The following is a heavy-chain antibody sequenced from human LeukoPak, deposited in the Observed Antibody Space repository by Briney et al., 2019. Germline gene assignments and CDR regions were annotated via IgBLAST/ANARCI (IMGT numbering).Heavy chain of an antibody. Sequence: GRSLRLSCAASGFTFSSYGMHWVRQAPGKGLEWVAVIWYDGSNKYYADSVKGRFTISRDNAKNSLYLQMNSLRAEDTALYYCARVIRELRGYYFDYWGQGTLVTVSS. CDR3: ARVIRELRGYYFDY. J-gene: IGHJ4*02. CDR2: IWYDGSNK. D-gene: IGHD1-26*01. V-gene: IGHV3-33*01. CDR1: GFTFSSYG.